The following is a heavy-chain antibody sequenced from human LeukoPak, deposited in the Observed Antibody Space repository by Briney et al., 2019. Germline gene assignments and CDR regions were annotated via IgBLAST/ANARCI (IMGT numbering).Heavy chain of an antibody. Sequence: SETLSLTCTVSGGSIISDNFYWGWVRQPPGKGLEWVGSINYSGTTYYNPSLRSRLSISVDTSRTQFFLRLNSVTAADTAVYYCGRLFDSWGQGILVTVSS. CDR2: INYSGTT. J-gene: IGHJ4*02. CDR1: GGSIISDNFY. CDR3: GRLFDS. V-gene: IGHV4-39*07.